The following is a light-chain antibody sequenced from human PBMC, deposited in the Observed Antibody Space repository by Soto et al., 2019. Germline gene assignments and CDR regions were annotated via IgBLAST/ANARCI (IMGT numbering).Light chain of an antibody. CDR3: QQYGSSLLYT. Sequence: EIVLTQSPGNLSLSPGERATLSCRASQSVSSSYLAWYQQKPGQAPRLLIYGASSRATGIPDRFSGSGSGTDFTLTISRLEPEDFAVYYCQQYGSSLLYTFGQGTKLEIK. CDR2: GAS. V-gene: IGKV3-20*01. J-gene: IGKJ2*01. CDR1: QSVSSSY.